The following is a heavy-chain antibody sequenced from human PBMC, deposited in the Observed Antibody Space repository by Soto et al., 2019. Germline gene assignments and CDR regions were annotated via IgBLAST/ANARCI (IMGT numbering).Heavy chain of an antibody. CDR3: ARSGYSYGPNPLLY. D-gene: IGHD5-18*01. V-gene: IGHV4-31*03. Sequence: QVQLQESGPGLVKPSQTLSLTCTVSGGSISSGGYYWSWIRQHPGKGLEWIGYIYYSGSTYYNPSLKSRVTISVDTSNNQFCLKLSSVTAADTAVYYCARSGYSYGPNPLLYWGQGTLVTVSS. CDR1: GGSISSGGYY. CDR2: IYYSGST. J-gene: IGHJ4*02.